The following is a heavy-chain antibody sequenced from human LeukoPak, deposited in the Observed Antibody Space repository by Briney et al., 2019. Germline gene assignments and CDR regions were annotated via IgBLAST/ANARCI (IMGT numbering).Heavy chain of an antibody. J-gene: IGHJ1*01. V-gene: IGHV3-21*01. D-gene: IGHD6-13*01. CDR1: GFTFSSYS. CDR3: ARDFTLTAAGPEYFQH. CDR2: ISSSSSYI. Sequence: GGSLRLSCAASGFTFSSYSMNWVRQAPGKGLEWVSSISSSSSYIYYADSVKGRFTISRDNAKNSLYLQMNSLRAEDTAVYYCARDFTLTAAGPEYFQHWGQGTLVTVS.